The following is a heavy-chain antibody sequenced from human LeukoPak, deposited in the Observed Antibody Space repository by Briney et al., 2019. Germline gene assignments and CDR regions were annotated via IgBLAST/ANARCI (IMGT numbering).Heavy chain of an antibody. J-gene: IGHJ2*01. Sequence: GASVKVSCKASGGTFSSYAISWVRQAPGQGLEWMGWINPNSGGTNYAQKFQGRVTMTRDTSISTAYMELSRLRSDDTAVYYCARGSGGYSYDTYWYFDLWGRGTLVTVSS. CDR3: ARGSGGYSYDTYWYFDL. D-gene: IGHD5-18*01. CDR2: INPNSGGT. CDR1: GGTFSSYA. V-gene: IGHV1-2*02.